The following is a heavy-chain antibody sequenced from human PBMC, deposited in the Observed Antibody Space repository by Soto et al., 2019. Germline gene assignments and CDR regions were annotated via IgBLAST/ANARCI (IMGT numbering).Heavy chain of an antibody. V-gene: IGHV4-39*01. CDR2: IYYSGST. CDR3: ARHVSGAFGVVIKSFNWFDP. D-gene: IGHD2-21*01. CDR1: GGSISSSSYY. Sequence: QLQLQESGPGLVKPSETLSLTCTVSGGSISSSSYYWGWIRQPPGKGLEWIGSIYYSGSTYYNPSLKSRVNIAVDTSENQFSLKLSSVTAADTAVYYCARHVSGAFGVVIKSFNWFDPWGQGTLVTVSS. J-gene: IGHJ5*02.